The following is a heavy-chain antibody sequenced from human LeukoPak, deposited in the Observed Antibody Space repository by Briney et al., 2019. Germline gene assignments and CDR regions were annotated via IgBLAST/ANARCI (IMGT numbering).Heavy chain of an antibody. Sequence: HPGGSLRLSCAASGFTFSSYAMSWVRQAPGKGLEWVSAISGSGGSTYYADSVKGRFTISRDNSKNTLYLQMNSLRAEDTAVYYCAKDRGRVTMVRGVIDYWGQGTLVTVSS. V-gene: IGHV3-23*01. CDR3: AKDRGRVTMVRGVIDY. CDR2: ISGSGGST. D-gene: IGHD3-10*01. J-gene: IGHJ4*02. CDR1: GFTFSSYA.